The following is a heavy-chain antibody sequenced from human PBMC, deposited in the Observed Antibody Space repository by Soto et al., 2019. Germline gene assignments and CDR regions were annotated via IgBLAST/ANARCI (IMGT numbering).Heavy chain of an antibody. CDR1: GGSISSYY. J-gene: IGHJ4*02. Sequence: SETLSLTCTVSGGSISSYYWSWIRQPPGKGLEWIGGIDYSGSTNYNPSLKSRGTISVATSQNQLSLKLTSVTAAETAVYYCARDGPPHRSSWALGFDYWGQGLLVPVP. V-gene: IGHV4-59*01. D-gene: IGHD6-13*01. CDR3: ARDGPPHRSSWALGFDY. CDR2: IDYSGST.